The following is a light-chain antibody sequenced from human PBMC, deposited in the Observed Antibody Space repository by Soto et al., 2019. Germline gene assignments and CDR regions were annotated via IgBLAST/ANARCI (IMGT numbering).Light chain of an antibody. V-gene: IGLV2-14*01. CDR3: SSYPTSSTHLYV. CDR1: SSDVGGYNS. Sequence: QSALTQPASVSGSPGQSITISCTGTSSDVGGYNSVSWYQQHPGKAPKLMIYEVSNRPSGVSNRFSGSKSGNTASLTISGLQAEDEADYYCSSYPTSSTHLYVFGTGTKVTVL. J-gene: IGLJ1*01. CDR2: EVS.